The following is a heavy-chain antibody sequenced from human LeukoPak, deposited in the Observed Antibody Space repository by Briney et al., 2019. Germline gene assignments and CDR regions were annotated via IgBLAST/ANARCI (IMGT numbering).Heavy chain of an antibody. J-gene: IGHJ4*02. CDR2: IDGSSSYI. Sequence: GGSLRLSCAASGFTFSTYSMNWVRQAPGKGLEWGSSIDGSSSYIYYADSVKGRFTISRDDAKNSLYLQMNSLRAEDTGVYYCAGGSNTRGRYEYWGEGNLVTLSS. CDR3: AGGSNTRGRYEY. CDR1: GFTFSTYS. D-gene: IGHD3-10*01. V-gene: IGHV3-21*01.